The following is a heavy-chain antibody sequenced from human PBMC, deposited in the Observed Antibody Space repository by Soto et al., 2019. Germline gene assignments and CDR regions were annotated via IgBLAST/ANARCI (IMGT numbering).Heavy chain of an antibody. Sequence: EVQLLESGGNLVQPGGSLRLSCAASGFTFRNYSMSWVRQAPGKGLEWVSTISGSGGSTYYADSVKGRFTISRDNSKNTLCLQMNSLRAEDTAVYYCANDIASAGIDHWGQGTLVTVSS. D-gene: IGHD6-13*01. CDR3: ANDIASAGIDH. CDR2: ISGSGGST. V-gene: IGHV3-23*01. J-gene: IGHJ4*02. CDR1: GFTFRNYS.